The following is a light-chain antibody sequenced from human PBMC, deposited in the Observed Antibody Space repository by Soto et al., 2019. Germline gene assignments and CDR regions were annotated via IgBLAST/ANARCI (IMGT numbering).Light chain of an antibody. CDR1: QSVSSN. CDR2: GAS. CDR3: QQYGSSPIT. J-gene: IGKJ5*01. Sequence: IAMTHSPATLSVYPGERATLSCRASQSVSSNLAWYQQKPGQAPRLLIYGASTRATGIPARFSGSGSGTEFTLTISRLEPEDFAVYYCQQYGSSPITFGQGTRLEIK. V-gene: IGKV3D-15*02.